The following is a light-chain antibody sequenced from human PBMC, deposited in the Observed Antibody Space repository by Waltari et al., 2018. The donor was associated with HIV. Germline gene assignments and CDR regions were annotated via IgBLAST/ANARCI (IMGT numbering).Light chain of an antibody. J-gene: IGKJ4*01. CDR1: RDISTS. V-gene: IGKV1-12*01. CDR2: DAF. Sequence: DILMAQSPSNVSTSVGGTVTITCRASRDISTSLAWYQLKPGRAPNLLMYDAFRRGTGVPSRFGGRGSGTEFTLTITSLQPEDFATYYCQHASSFPHTFGGGTRGVMK. CDR3: QHASSFPHT.